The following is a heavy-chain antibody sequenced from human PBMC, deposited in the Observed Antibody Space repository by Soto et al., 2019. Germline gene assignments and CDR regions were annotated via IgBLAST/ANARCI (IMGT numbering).Heavy chain of an antibody. V-gene: IGHV4-39*01. J-gene: IGHJ5*02. CDR2: IYYSGST. CDR1: GGSISSSYDY. D-gene: IGHD3-10*01. CDR3: AVSSGSYRWFDP. Sequence: SETLSLTCTVSGGSISSSYDYWGWIRQPPGKGLEWLGSIYYSGSTYYNPSLKTRVTISIDTSKNQVSLNLSSVTAADTAVYYCAVSSGSYRWFDPWGQGALVTVSS.